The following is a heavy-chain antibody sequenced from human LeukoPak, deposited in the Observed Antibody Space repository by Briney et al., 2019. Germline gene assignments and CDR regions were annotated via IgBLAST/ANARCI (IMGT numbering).Heavy chain of an antibody. V-gene: IGHV4-39*07. CDR2: IYYSGST. D-gene: IGHD6-19*01. CDR1: GGSISSSSYY. CDR3: ARMTQWLEYFDY. Sequence: SETLSLTCTVSGGSISSSSYYWGWIRQPPGKGLEWIGSIYYSGSTYYNPSLKSRVTISVDTSKNQFSLKLSSVTAADTAVYYCARMTQWLEYFDYWGQGTLVTVSS. J-gene: IGHJ4*02.